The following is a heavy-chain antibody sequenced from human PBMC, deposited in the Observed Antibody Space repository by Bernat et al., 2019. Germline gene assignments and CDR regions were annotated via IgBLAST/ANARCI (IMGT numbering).Heavy chain of an antibody. CDR1: GFTFSSYS. D-gene: IGHD3-3*01. V-gene: IGHV3-48*02. CDR3: ARDRRRDPYYDFWSGYFGWFDP. J-gene: IGHJ5*02. CDR2: ISSSSSTI. Sequence: EVQLVESGGGLVQPGGSLRLSCAASGFTFSSYSMNWVRQAPGKGLEWVSYISSSSSTIYYADSVKGRFTISRDNAKNSLYLQMNSLRDEDTAVYYFARDRRRDPYYDFWSGYFGWFDPWGQGTLVTVSS.